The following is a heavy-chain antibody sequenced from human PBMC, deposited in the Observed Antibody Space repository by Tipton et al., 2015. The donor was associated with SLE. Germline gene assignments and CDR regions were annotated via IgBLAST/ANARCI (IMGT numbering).Heavy chain of an antibody. J-gene: IGHJ4*02. D-gene: IGHD5-12*01. CDR1: GRSFIGSY. V-gene: IGHV4-34*01. CDR2: IDHSGVT. CDR3: ARHDAGGYFFDS. Sequence: TLSLTCAVYGRSFIGSYWTWIRQPPGKGLEWIGDIDHSGVTHYNPSLKSRVTMTVDTSKNQFSLKLSSVTAADTAVYFCARHDAGGYFFDSWGQGSLVTVSS.